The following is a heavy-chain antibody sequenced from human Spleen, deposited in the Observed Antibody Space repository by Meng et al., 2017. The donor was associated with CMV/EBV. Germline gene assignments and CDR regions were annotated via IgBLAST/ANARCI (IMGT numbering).Heavy chain of an antibody. D-gene: IGHD3-10*01. Sequence: SETLSLTCAVYGGSFSGYYWSWIRQPPGKGLEWIGEINHSGSTNYNPSLKSRVTISVDTSKNQFSLKLSSVTAADTAVYYCARHSYYYGSGSYIRPTYDYWGQGTLVTVPQ. J-gene: IGHJ4*02. CDR1: GGSFSGYY. CDR3: ARHSYYYGSGSYIRPTYDY. V-gene: IGHV4-34*01. CDR2: INHSGST.